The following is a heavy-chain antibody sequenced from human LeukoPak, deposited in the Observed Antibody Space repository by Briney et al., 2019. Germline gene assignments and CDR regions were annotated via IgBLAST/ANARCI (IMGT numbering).Heavy chain of an antibody. Sequence: SETLSLTCTVSGGSISTFFWSWIRQSPGKGLEWIGHTQSGGITDYHPSLKSRVTLSADTSKNQVSLRLTSVTAADTAVYYCARLGGNFDYWGQGKLVTVSS. D-gene: IGHD1-26*01. CDR3: ARLGGNFDY. V-gene: IGHV4-4*07. CDR2: TQSGGIT. CDR1: GGSISTFF. J-gene: IGHJ4*02.